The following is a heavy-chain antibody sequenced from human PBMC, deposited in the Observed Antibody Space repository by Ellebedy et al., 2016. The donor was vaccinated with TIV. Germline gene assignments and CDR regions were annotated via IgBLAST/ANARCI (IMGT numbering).Heavy chain of an antibody. CDR1: GGSISDSDYY. CDR2: IHYRGST. J-gene: IGHJ4*02. CDR3: ARARGQYLHGSGSYFTN. V-gene: IGHV4-39*07. D-gene: IGHD3-10*01. Sequence: MPSATLSLTCTVSGGSISDSDYYWDWIRQPPGKGLEWIGSIHYRGSTYYNPSLKSRVTISVDTSKNQFSLNLSSVTAADTAVYYCARARGQYLHGSGSYFTNWGQGEMVTVSS.